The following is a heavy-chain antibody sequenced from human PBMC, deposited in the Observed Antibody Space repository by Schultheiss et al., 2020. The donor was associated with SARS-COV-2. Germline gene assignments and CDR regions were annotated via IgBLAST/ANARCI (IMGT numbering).Heavy chain of an antibody. CDR3: ARDPNMDYMDV. CDR1: GFTFSSYA. D-gene: IGHD4/OR15-4a*01. Sequence: GGSLRLSCAASGFTFSSYAMHWVRQAPGKGLVWVSRINSDGSSTSYADSVKGRFTISRDNAKNTLYLQMNSLRAEDTAVYYCARDPNMDYMDVWGKGTTVTVSS. V-gene: IGHV3-74*01. J-gene: IGHJ6*03. CDR2: INSDGSST.